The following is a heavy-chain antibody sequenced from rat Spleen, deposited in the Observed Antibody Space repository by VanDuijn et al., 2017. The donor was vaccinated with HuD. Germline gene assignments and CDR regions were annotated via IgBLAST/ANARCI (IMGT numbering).Heavy chain of an antibody. D-gene: IGHD4-6*01. CDR2: ISYDGGST. CDR1: GFTFSNYG. Sequence: EVQLVESGGGLVQPGRSMKLSCAASGFTFSNYGMAWVRQAPKKGLEWVAYISYDGGSTYYRDPVKGRFTISRDNAKSTLYLQMDSLRSEDTATYYCTTDWGYWGQGVMVTVSS. CDR3: TTDWGY. V-gene: IGHV5-20*01. J-gene: IGHJ2*01.